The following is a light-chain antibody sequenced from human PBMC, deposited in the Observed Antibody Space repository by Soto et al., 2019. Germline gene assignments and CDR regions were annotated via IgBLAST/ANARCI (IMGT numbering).Light chain of an antibody. J-gene: IGLJ1*01. CDR2: DVS. V-gene: IGLV2-14*01. Sequence: QSVLTQPASVSGSPGQSITISCTGTSNDVGIYNSVSWFQHHPGKGPKLVIYDVSNRPSGVSNRFSGSKSGNTASLTIPGLQAEDEADYHCSSYTISSTYVFGTGTKVTVL. CDR1: SNDVGIYNS. CDR3: SSYTISSTYV.